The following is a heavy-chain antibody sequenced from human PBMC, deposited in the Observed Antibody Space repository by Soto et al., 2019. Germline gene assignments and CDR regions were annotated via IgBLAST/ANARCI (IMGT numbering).Heavy chain of an antibody. CDR2: INPNSGGT. V-gene: IGHV1-2*04. Sequence: ASVKVSCKASGYTFTGYYMHWVRQAPGQGLEWMGWINPNSGGTNYAQKFQGWVTMTRDTSISTAYMELSRLRSDDTAVYYCGKRRGEEIVPTISSFYYYYYIAVWGKASTVNVSS. D-gene: IGHD5-12*01. CDR3: GKRRGEEIVPTISSFYYYYYIAV. J-gene: IGHJ6*03. CDR1: GYTFTGYY.